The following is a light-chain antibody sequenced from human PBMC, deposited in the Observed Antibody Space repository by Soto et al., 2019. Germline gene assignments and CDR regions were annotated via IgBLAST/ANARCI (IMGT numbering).Light chain of an antibody. V-gene: IGKV1-39*01. CDR2: AAS. Sequence: DIQMTQSPSSLSASVGDRVTMTCRASQTISIYLNWYQQKPGKAPKILIYAASRLRSGVPSRFSSDGSGTDFTLTISSLQPEDFATYYCLQSSSSRPLTFGPGAKVDIX. CDR3: LQSSSSRPLT. J-gene: IGKJ3*01. CDR1: QTISIY.